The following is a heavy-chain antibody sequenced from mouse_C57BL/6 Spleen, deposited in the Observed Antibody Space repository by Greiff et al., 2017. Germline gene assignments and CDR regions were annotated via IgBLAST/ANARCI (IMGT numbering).Heavy chain of an antibody. CDR2: INPNYGTT. CDR1: GYSFTDYN. CDR3: ARGYYGSSPWYFDV. Sequence: LQESGPELVKPGASVKISCKASGYSFTDYNMNWVKQSNGKSLEWIGVINPNYGTTSYNQKFKGKATLTVDQSSSTAYMQLNSLTSEDSAVYYCARGYYGSSPWYFDVWGTGTTVTVSS. D-gene: IGHD1-1*01. J-gene: IGHJ1*03. V-gene: IGHV1-39*01.